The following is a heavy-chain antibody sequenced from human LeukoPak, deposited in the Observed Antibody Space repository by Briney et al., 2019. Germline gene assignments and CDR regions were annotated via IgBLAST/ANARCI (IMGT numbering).Heavy chain of an antibody. Sequence: GGSLRLSCAASEFTSRSYGMHWVRQAPGKGLEGGAVISYDGSNKDYADSVKGRFSISRDNPKKTLYLQMNSLRPEDTAVYYCAKDRSSGYDFDYWGQGTLVTVSS. J-gene: IGHJ4*02. CDR2: ISYDGSNK. CDR1: EFTSRSYG. D-gene: IGHD6-19*01. V-gene: IGHV3-30*18. CDR3: AKDRSSGYDFDY.